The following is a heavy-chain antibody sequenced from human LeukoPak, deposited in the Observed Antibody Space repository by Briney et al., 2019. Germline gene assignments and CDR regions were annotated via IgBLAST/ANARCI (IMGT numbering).Heavy chain of an antibody. CDR3: ARGLSSDDGSGSYYTFGY. V-gene: IGHV1-46*01. CDR2: INPSGGST. CDR1: GYTSTSYY. J-gene: IGHJ4*02. D-gene: IGHD3-10*01. Sequence: ASVKVSCKASGYTSTSYYMHWVRQAPGQGLEWMGIINPSGGSTSYAQKFQGRVTMTRGTSTSTVYMELSSLRSEDTAVYYCARGLSSDDGSGSYYTFGYWGQGTLVTVSS.